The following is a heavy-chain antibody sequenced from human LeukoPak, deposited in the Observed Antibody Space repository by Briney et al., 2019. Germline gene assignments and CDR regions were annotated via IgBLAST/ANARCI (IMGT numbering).Heavy chain of an antibody. CDR3: ARSSSLATYDFCSN. Sequence: GGSLRLSCAASGFTFDDYGMTWVRQAPGKGLEWVSGINWNGGSTGYADSVKGRFTISRDNAKNSLYLQMNSLRAEDTAFYYCARSSSLATYDFCSNWGQGTLVTVSS. CDR1: GFTFDDYG. D-gene: IGHD3/OR15-3a*01. V-gene: IGHV3-20*04. CDR2: INWNGGST. J-gene: IGHJ4*02.